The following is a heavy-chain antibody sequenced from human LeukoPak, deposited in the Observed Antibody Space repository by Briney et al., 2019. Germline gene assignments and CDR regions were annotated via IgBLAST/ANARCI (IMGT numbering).Heavy chain of an antibody. J-gene: IGHJ4*02. CDR1: GFTFSSYA. D-gene: IGHD6-6*01. V-gene: IGHV3-30-3*01. Sequence: GRSLRLSCAASGFTFSSYAMHWVRQAPGKGLEWVAVISYDGSNKYYADSVKGRFTISRDNSKNTLYLQMNSLRAEDTAVYYCARDLQYSSSSPDYWGQGTLVTVSS. CDR2: ISYDGSNK. CDR3: ARDLQYSSSSPDY.